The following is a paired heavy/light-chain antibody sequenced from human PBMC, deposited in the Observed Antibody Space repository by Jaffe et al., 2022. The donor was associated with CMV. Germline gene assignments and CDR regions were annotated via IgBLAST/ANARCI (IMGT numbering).Heavy chain of an antibody. D-gene: IGHD3-22*01. V-gene: IGHV3-74*01. CDR1: GFTFSSYW. CDR2: INSDGSST. Sequence: EVQLVESGGGLVQPGGSLRLSCAASGFTFSSYWMHWVRQAPGKGLVWVSRINSDGSSTSYADSVKGRFTISRDNAKNTLYLQMNSLRAEDTAVYYCARAAADSGYYYDSSGWPFGYWGQGTLVTVSS. J-gene: IGHJ4*02. CDR3: ARAAADSGYYYDSSGWPFGY.
Light chain of an antibody. CDR2: KAS. Sequence: DIQMTQSPSTLSASVGDRVTITCRASQSISSWLAWYQQKPGKAPKLLIYKASSLESGVPSRFSGSGSGTEFTLTISSLQPDDFATYYCQQYNSYSPITFGPGTKVDIK. CDR1: QSISSW. V-gene: IGKV1-5*03. CDR3: QQYNSYSPIT. J-gene: IGKJ3*01.